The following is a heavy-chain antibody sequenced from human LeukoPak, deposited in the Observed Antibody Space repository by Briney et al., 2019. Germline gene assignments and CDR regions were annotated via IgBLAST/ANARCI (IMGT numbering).Heavy chain of an antibody. V-gene: IGHV4-59*01. CDR2: IYYSGST. CDR1: GGSISSYY. CDR3: AREDSSGYYYFDY. J-gene: IGHJ4*02. D-gene: IGHD3-22*01. Sequence: PPETLSLTCSVSGGSISSYYWSWIRQPPGKGLEWIGYIYYSGSTKYNPSLKSRVTISVDTSKNQFSLKLSSVTAADTAVYYCAREDSSGYYYFDYWGQGTLVTVSS.